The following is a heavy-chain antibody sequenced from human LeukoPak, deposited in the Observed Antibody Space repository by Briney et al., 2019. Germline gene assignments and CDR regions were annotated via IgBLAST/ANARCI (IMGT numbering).Heavy chain of an antibody. CDR1: GFTFSTFA. CDR2: IFQGGGEI. V-gene: IGHV3-23*01. Sequence: PGGSLRLSCAASGFTFSTFAMIWVRQPPGKGLEWVSSIFQGGGEIHYADSVRGRFTISRGNSKSTLFLQMNSLRAEDTAIYYCATYRQVLLPFESWGQGTLVTVSS. J-gene: IGHJ4*02. CDR3: ATYRQVLLPFES. D-gene: IGHD5-18*01.